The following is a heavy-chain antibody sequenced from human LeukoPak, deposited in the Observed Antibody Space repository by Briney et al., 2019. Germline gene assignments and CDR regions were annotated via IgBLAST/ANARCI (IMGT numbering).Heavy chain of an antibody. CDR3: AIWDDSSGY. CDR1: GGSISSYY. V-gene: IGHV4-59*01. Sequence: PSETLSLTCTVSGGSISSYYWSWVRQPPGKGLEWIGYIYYSGSTNYNPSLKSRVTISVDTSKNQFSLKLSSVTAADTAVYYCAIWDDSSGYWGQGTLVTVSS. CDR2: IYYSGST. J-gene: IGHJ4*02. D-gene: IGHD3-22*01.